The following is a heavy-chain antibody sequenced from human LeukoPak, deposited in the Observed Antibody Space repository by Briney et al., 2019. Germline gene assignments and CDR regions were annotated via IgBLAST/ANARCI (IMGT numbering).Heavy chain of an antibody. CDR3: ARKGRYSYGPLDY. CDR1: GFTFSDYY. Sequence: PGGSLRLSCAASGFTFSDYYMSWIRQAPGKGLEWVSYISYGGSTIYYAGSVKGRFTISRDNAKNSLYLQMNSLRDEDTAVYYCARKGRYSYGPLDYWGQGTLVTVSS. V-gene: IGHV3-11*01. CDR2: ISYGGSTI. D-gene: IGHD5-18*01. J-gene: IGHJ4*02.